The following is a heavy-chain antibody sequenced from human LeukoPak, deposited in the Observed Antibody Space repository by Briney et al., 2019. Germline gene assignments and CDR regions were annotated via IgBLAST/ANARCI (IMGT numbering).Heavy chain of an antibody. Sequence: SGPTLVNPTQTLTLTCTFSGFSLSTSGVGVGWIRQPPGKALQWLALIYRNDDKRYSPSLKTRLTITKDASKNQVVLTMTNLDPVDTATYYCAHLATYYDFWSGYYPYFHYWGQGTLVTVSS. CDR1: GFSLSTSGVG. CDR2: IYRNDDK. D-gene: IGHD3-3*01. V-gene: IGHV2-5*01. J-gene: IGHJ4*02. CDR3: AHLATYYDFWSGYYPYFHY.